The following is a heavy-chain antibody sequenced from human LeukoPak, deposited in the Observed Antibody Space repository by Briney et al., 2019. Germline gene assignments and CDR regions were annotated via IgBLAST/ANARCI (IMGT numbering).Heavy chain of an antibody. J-gene: IGHJ5*02. V-gene: IGHV4-61*02. CDR1: GGSISSGSYY. Sequence: SQTLSLTCTVSGGSISSGSYYWSLIRQPAEKGLERIGRIYTSGSTNYNPSLKSQVTISVDTSKNQFSLKLTSVTAADTAVYYCARGYSSSWYLNWFDPWGQGTLVTVSS. CDR2: IYTSGST. CDR3: ARGYSSSWYLNWFDP. D-gene: IGHD6-13*01.